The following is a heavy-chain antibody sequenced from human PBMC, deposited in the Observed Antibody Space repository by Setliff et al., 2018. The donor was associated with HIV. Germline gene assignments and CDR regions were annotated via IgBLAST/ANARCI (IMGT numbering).Heavy chain of an antibody. V-gene: IGHV1-69*05. D-gene: IGHD1-26*01. CDR3: ARILVGVDDAFDI. J-gene: IGHJ3*02. Sequence: SVKVSCKASGGSFSSYAISWVRQAPGQGLEWMGGIIPIFGTAKYAQKFQGRVTITTDESTSTAYMELRSLRSDDTAVYYCARILVGVDDAFDIWGQGTMVTVSS. CDR1: GGSFSSYA. CDR2: IIPIFGTA.